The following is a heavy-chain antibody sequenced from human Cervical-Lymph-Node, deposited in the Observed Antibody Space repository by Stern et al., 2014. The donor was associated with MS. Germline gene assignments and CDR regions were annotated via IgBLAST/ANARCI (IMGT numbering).Heavy chain of an antibody. CDR2: LSNEGSKQ. D-gene: IGHD2-15*01. Sequence: HLVESGGGVVQPGRSLRLSCAASGFIFSSYAMHWVRQAPGKGLDWVAFLSNEGSKQFYADSVKGRFTISRDNSNNTLYLQMNSLRPEDTAVYYCARDTCRGGGCYFRYWGQGILITVSS. V-gene: IGHV3-30-3*01. J-gene: IGHJ4*02. CDR1: GFIFSSYA. CDR3: ARDTCRGGGCYFRY.